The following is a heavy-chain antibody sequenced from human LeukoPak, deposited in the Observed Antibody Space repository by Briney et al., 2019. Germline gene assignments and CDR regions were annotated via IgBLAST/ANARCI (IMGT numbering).Heavy chain of an antibody. CDR1: GYTFTSYY. J-gene: IGHJ6*02. V-gene: IGHV1-46*01. CDR2: INPSGGST. CDR3: ARDLSGRDSSGYYSGYYYGMDV. Sequence: ASVKVSCKASGYTFTSYYMHWVRQAPGQGLEWMGIINPSGGSTSYAQKFQGRVTMTRDTSTSTVYMELSSLRSEDTAVYYCARDLSGRDSSGYYSGYYYGMDVWGQGTTVTVSS. D-gene: IGHD3-22*01.